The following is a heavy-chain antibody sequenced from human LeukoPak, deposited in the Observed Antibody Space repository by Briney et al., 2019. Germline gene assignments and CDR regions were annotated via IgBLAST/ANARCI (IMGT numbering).Heavy chain of an antibody. CDR3: ASARWGPSYYYGMDV. V-gene: IGHV4-34*01. D-gene: IGHD3-16*01. CDR2: IYHSGST. J-gene: IGHJ6*02. CDR1: GGSFSGYY. Sequence: SETLSLTCAVYGGSFSGYYWSWIRQPPGKGLEWIGYIYHSGSTYYNPSLKSRVTISVDRSKNQFSLKLSSVTAADTAVYYCASARWGPSYYYGMDVWGQGTTVTVSS.